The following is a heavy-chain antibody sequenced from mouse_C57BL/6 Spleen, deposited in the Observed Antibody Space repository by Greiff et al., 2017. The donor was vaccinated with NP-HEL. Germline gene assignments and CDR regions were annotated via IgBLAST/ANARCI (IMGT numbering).Heavy chain of an antibody. V-gene: IGHV5-6*01. Sequence: EVMLVESGGDLVKPGGSLKLSCAASGFTFSSYGMSWVRQTPDKRLEWVATISSGGSYTYYPDSVKGRFTISRDNAKNTLYLQMSSLKSEDTAMYYCARYYDGYYDYWGQGTTLTVSS. CDR3: ARYYDGYYDY. D-gene: IGHD2-3*01. CDR1: GFTFSSYG. J-gene: IGHJ2*01. CDR2: ISSGGSYT.